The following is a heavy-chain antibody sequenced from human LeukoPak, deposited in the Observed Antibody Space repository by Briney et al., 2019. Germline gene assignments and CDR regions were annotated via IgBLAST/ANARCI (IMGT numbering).Heavy chain of an antibody. J-gene: IGHJ4*02. D-gene: IGHD6-13*01. V-gene: IGHV4-39*07. CDR3: ARESIAAAGTFDY. CDR2: IYYSGST. Sequence: PSETLSLTCTVAGGSISSSSYYWGWIRQPPGKGLEWIGSIYYSGSTYYNPSLKSRVTISVDTPKNQFSLKLSSVTAADTAVYYCARESIAAAGTFDYWGQGTLVTVSS. CDR1: GGSISSSSYY.